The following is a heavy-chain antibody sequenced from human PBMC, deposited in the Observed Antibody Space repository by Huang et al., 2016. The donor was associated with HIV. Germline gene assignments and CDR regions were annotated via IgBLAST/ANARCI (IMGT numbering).Heavy chain of an antibody. CDR3: ARDFGDTGIAFKAFDL. Sequence: EVQLVESGGGLVKPGGSLRLSCAASGFAFNTYIMNWVRQAPGKGLEWVSSITGSSTYLYYADSVEGRFTISRDNAKNLLYLQMNSLRAEDTAIYCARDFGDTGIAFKAFDLWGQGTMVTVSP. J-gene: IGHJ3*01. V-gene: IGHV3-21*06. CDR2: ITGSSTYL. CDR1: GFAFNTYI. D-gene: IGHD5-18*01.